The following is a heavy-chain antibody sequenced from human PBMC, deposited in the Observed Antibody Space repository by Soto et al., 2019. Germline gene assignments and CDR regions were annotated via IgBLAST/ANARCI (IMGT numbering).Heavy chain of an antibody. J-gene: IGHJ4*02. D-gene: IGHD5-12*01. CDR2: IRGSGGPT. CDR1: GFTFSNYA. Sequence: EVQLLESGGDLVQPGGSLRLSCAASGFTFSNYAMSWVRQAPGKGLEWVSLIRGSGGPTNYADSVKGRFTVSRDNSKNMLFLQRTSLRADDTAVYYVVKDFRGGYDWTHDWGQGTLVTVSS. CDR3: VKDFRGGYDWTHD. V-gene: IGHV3-23*01.